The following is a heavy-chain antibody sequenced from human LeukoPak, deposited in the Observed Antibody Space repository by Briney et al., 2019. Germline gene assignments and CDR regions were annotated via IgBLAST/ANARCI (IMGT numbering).Heavy chain of an antibody. CDR3: ARGDYYGSPKVVAA. CDR2: INPNSGDT. J-gene: IGHJ5*02. D-gene: IGHD3-10*01. Sequence: ASVKVSCKASGSTFTDYYMHWVRQAPGQGLEWMGWINPNSGDTNYAQKFQDRVTMTRDTSISTAYIELNLLRSDDTAVFYCARGDYYGSPKVVAAWGQGTLVTVSS. CDR1: GSTFTDYY. V-gene: IGHV1-2*02.